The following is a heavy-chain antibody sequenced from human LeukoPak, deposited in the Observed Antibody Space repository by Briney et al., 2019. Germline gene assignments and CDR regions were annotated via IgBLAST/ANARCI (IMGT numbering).Heavy chain of an antibody. CDR2: ISAYSGNT. Sequence: GASVKVSCKASGYTFTGYYMHWVRQAPGQGLEWMGWISAYSGNTNYAQKLQGRVTMTTDTSTSTAYMELRSLRSDDTAVYYCARDLAEKTQDEYYYDSSGYPTYWGQGTLVTVSS. V-gene: IGHV1-18*04. D-gene: IGHD3-22*01. CDR3: ARDLAEKTQDEYYYDSSGYPTY. J-gene: IGHJ4*02. CDR1: GYTFTGYY.